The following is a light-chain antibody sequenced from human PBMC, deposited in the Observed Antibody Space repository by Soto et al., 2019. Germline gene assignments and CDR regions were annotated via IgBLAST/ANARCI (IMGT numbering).Light chain of an antibody. Sequence: ETVLPQSPATLSLSPGARSTLSGRASRSISTYLAWYQQKPGQAPRLLIYEALNRATGIPARFSGSGSGTEFTLTISSLQPEEFATYYCQQHGQWPITVGQGTRLEIK. CDR3: QQHGQWPIT. CDR1: RSISTY. V-gene: IGKV3-11*01. J-gene: IGKJ5*01. CDR2: EAL.